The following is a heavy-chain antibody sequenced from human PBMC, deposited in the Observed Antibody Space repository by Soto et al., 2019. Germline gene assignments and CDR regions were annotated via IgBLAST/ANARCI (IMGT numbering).Heavy chain of an antibody. V-gene: IGHV3-30*18. D-gene: IGHD3-22*01. CDR1: GFTFSSYG. J-gene: IGHJ4*02. Sequence: QVQLVEFGGGVVQPGRSLRLSCAASGFTFSSYGMHWVRQAPGKGLEWVAVISYDGSNKYYADSVKGRFTISRDNSKNTLYLQMNSLRAEDTAVYYCAKGITMIVVVPDYWGQGTLVTVSS. CDR3: AKGITMIVVVPDY. CDR2: ISYDGSNK.